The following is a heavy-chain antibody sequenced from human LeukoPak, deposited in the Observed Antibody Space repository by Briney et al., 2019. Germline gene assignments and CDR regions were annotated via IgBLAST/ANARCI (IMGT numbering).Heavy chain of an antibody. J-gene: IGHJ4*02. CDR3: AKVGVGWVAFEY. D-gene: IGHD3-16*01. V-gene: IGHV3-23*01. CDR2: ISDSGGGT. CDR1: GFTFSNFA. Sequence: GSLRLSCAASGFTFSNFAMSWARQAPGKGLQWVAAISDSGGGTFYADSVKGRFTISRDNSKNTLYLQMNSLRAEDTAVYYCAKVGVGWVAFEYWGQGTLVTVSS.